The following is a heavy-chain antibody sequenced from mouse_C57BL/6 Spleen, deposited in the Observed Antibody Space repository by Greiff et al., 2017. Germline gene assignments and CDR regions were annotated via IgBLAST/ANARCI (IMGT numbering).Heavy chain of an antibody. J-gene: IGHJ4*01. CDR1: GYTFTSYW. CDR2: IYPGGGYT. Sequence: QVQLQQPGAELVRPGSSVKLSCKASGYTFTSYWIGWAKQRPGHGLEWIGDIYPGGGYTNYNEKFKGKATLTADKSSSTAYMQFSSLTSEDSAIYYCARVTTVAPEAMDDGGQGTSVTVSS. V-gene: IGHV1-63*01. D-gene: IGHD1-1*01. CDR3: ARVTTVAPEAMDD.